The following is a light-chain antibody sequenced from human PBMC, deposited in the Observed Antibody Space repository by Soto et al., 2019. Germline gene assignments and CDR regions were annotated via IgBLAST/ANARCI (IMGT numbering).Light chain of an antibody. Sequence: EVVMTQSPATLSLSPGESATLSCRASQSVSSYLAWYQQKPGQAPRLLIYGASTRATGIPDRFSGSGSGTDFTLSISRLEPEDSAVYYCQQYGNSPITFGQGTRLEIK. CDR3: QQYGNSPIT. CDR2: GAS. V-gene: IGKV3-20*01. J-gene: IGKJ5*01. CDR1: QSVSSY.